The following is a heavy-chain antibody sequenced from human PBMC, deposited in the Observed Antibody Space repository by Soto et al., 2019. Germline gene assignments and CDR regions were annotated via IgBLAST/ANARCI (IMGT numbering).Heavy chain of an antibody. CDR2: IIPIFGTA. CDR1: GGTFSSYA. CDR3: ASSIVATIRGWFDP. Sequence: QVQLVQSGAEVKKPGCSVKVSCKASGGTFSSYAISWVRQAPGQGLEWMGGIIPIFGTANYAQEFQGRVTITADESTSTAYMELSSLRSENTAVYYCASSIVATIRGWFDPWGQGTLVTVSS. D-gene: IGHD5-12*01. J-gene: IGHJ5*02. V-gene: IGHV1-69*12.